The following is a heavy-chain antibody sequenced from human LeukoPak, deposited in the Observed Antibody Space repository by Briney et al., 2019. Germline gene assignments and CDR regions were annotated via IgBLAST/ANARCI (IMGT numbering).Heavy chain of an antibody. J-gene: IGHJ4*02. CDR3: ARAPPKTIAAAGTDY. CDR1: GYTFTSYD. Sequence: ASVKVSCKASGYTFTSYDINWVRQATGQGLEWMGWMNPNSGNTGYAQKFQGRVTMTRNTSISTAYMELSSLRSDDTAVYYCARAPPKTIAAAGTDYWGQGTLVTVSS. V-gene: IGHV1-8*01. CDR2: MNPNSGNT. D-gene: IGHD6-13*01.